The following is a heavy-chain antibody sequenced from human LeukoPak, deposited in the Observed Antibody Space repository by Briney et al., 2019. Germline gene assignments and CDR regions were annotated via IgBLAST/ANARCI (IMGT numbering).Heavy chain of an antibody. J-gene: IGHJ6*02. CDR3: ARDRIIVVPSSIPTYYYYGLDV. CDR2: ISAYNGKT. CDR1: GYTFTSYD. Sequence: ASVKVSCKASGYTFTSYDISWVRQAPGQGLEWMGWISAYNGKTQYAEKLQGRVPMTTDTSTSTAYMELRSLRADDTAVYYCARDRIIVVPSSIPTYYYYGLDVWGQGTAVTVSS. D-gene: IGHD2-2*02. V-gene: IGHV1-18*01.